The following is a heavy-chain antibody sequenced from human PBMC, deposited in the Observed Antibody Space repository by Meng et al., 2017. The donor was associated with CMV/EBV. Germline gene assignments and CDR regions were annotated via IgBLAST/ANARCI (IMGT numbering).Heavy chain of an antibody. CDR1: GGTFSSYV. Sequence: SVKVSCKASGGTFSSYVINWVRQAPGQGLECMGGIIPTVGTANYAQKFQGRVTINTDESMNTVYMELSSLRSEDTAVYYCARARSNVYYYDSSGGRDALDIWSQGTMVTVSS. CDR3: ARARSNVYYYDSSGGRDALDI. CDR2: IIPTVGTA. V-gene: IGHV1-69*05. J-gene: IGHJ3*02. D-gene: IGHD3-22*01.